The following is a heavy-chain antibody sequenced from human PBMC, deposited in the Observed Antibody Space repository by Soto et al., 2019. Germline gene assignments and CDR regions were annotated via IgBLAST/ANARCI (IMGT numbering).Heavy chain of an antibody. Sequence: QVQLVQSGAEVKKPGASVKVSFKASGYTVTSYGISWLRQAPGQGLEWMGWISAYNGNTNYAQKLQGRVTMTTATSTSTAYVELRSLRSDDTAVYYCARDGVDTATGYYYGMDVWGQGTTVTVSS. V-gene: IGHV1-18*01. CDR3: ARDGVDTATGYYYGMDV. J-gene: IGHJ6*02. D-gene: IGHD5-18*01. CDR2: ISAYNGNT. CDR1: GYTVTSYG.